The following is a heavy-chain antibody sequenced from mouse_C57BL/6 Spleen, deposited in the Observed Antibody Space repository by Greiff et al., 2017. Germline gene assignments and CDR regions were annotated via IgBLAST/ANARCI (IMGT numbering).Heavy chain of an antibody. V-gene: IGHV1-15*01. CDR3: TRGKVGSPFDY. J-gene: IGHJ2*01. CDR1: GYTFTDYE. D-gene: IGHD1-1*01. Sequence: QVQLQQSGAELVRPGASVTLSCKASGYTFTDYEMHWVKQTPVHGLEWIGAIDPETGGTAYNQKFKGKAILTADKSSSTAYMELRSLTSEDSAVYYCTRGKVGSPFDYWGQGTTLTVSS. CDR2: IDPETGGT.